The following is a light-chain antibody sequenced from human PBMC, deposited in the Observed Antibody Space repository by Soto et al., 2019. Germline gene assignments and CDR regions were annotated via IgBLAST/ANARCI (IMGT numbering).Light chain of an antibody. Sequence: EIVLTQSPGTLSLSPGERATLSCRASQSVSSSYLACYQQKPGQAPRLLIYGASSRATGIPDRFSGSESGTDFTRTISRLEPEDFAVYYCQQYGSSPLLSFGGGTQVEIK. CDR2: GAS. CDR1: QSVSSSY. V-gene: IGKV3-20*01. J-gene: IGKJ4*01. CDR3: QQYGSSPLLS.